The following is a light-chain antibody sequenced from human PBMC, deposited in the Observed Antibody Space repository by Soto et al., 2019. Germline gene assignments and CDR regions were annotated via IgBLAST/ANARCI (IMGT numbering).Light chain of an antibody. CDR3: SSKSSSSSPFV. Sequence: QSVLTQPASVSGSPGQSITISCTGSTSDVDAYNYVSWYKHHPGQAPQPMIYEVSNRPSGVSNRFSGSKSGNTASLTISGLQADDEGDYYCSSKSSSSSPFVFGTGTKVTVL. CDR1: TSDVDAYNY. V-gene: IGLV2-14*01. CDR2: EVS. J-gene: IGLJ1*01.